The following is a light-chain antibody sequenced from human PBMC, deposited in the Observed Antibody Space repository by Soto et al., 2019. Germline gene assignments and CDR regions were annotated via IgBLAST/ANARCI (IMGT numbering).Light chain of an antibody. CDR2: DAS. V-gene: IGKV3-20*01. CDR3: QQSAHSPLT. J-gene: IGKJ1*01. Sequence: EIVLTQSPGTLSLSPGERATLCCRASQTVTNNYLGWYQQKPGQAPRLLISDASRRATGIPDRFSGSGSGTDFTLTISRLEPEDFAVYYCQQSAHSPLTFGQGTMVEIK. CDR1: QTVTNNY.